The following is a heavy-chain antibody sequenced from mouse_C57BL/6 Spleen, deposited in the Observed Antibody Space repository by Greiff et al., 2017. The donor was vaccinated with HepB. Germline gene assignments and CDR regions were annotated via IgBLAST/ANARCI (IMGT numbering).Heavy chain of an antibody. V-gene: IGHV1-18*01. CDR1: GYTFTDYN. Sequence: VQLQQSGPELVKPGASVKIPCKASGYTFTDYNMDWVKQSPGKSLEWIGDINPNNGGTIYNQKFKGKATLTVDKSSSTAYMELRSLTSEDTAVYYCARGGIYYYGSSPYYYAMDYWGQGTSVTVSS. CDR2: INPNNGGT. D-gene: IGHD1-1*01. CDR3: ARGGIYYYGSSPYYYAMDY. J-gene: IGHJ4*01.